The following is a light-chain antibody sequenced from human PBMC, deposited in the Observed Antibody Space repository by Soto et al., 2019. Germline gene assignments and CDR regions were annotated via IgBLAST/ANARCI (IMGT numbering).Light chain of an antibody. CDR1: QSVSSSF. J-gene: IGKJ1*01. V-gene: IGKV3-20*01. CDR2: GAS. CDR3: QQYVTSPWA. Sequence: EIVLTQSPGTLSLSPGERATLSCRASQSVSSSFLAWYQQKPGQAPRLLIYGASNRATGIPDRFSCSGSGKDFTLTISRLEPEDFAVYYCQQYVTSPWAFGQGTKVAIE.